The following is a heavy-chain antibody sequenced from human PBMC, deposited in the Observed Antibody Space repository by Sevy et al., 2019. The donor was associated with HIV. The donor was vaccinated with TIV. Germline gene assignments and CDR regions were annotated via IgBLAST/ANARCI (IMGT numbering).Heavy chain of an antibody. D-gene: IGHD2-15*01. CDR1: GFTFSSYA. CDR3: ARDLFSGGNAVYGY. CDR2: INAISSNI. J-gene: IGHJ4*02. V-gene: IGHV3-21*01. Sequence: GGSLRLSCAASGFTFSSYAMNWVRQAPGKGLEWVSSINAISSNIYYADSVKGRFTISRDNAENSLYLQMNSVRAEDTAISYCARDLFSGGNAVYGYWGQGTLVTVSS.